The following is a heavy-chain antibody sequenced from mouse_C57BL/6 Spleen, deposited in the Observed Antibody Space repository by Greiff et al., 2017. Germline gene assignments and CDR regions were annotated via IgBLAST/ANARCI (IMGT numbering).Heavy chain of an antibody. V-gene: IGHV1-64*01. Sequence: QVQLQQPGAELVKPGASVKLSCKASGYTFTSYWMHWVKQRPGQGLEWIGMIHPNSGSTNYNEKFKSKATLTVDKSSSTAYMQLSSLTSEDSAFYYCARVGDYYGLDYWGQGTTLTVSS. J-gene: IGHJ2*01. CDR1: GYTFTSYW. CDR2: IHPNSGST. D-gene: IGHD1-1*01. CDR3: ARVGDYYGLDY.